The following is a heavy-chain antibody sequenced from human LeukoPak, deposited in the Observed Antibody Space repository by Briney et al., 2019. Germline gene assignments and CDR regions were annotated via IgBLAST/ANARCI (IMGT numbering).Heavy chain of an antibody. CDR2: IRYDGSNK. V-gene: IGHV3-30*02. D-gene: IGHD3-22*01. Sequence: PGGSLRLACAASGFTFSSYGMHWVRQAPGKGLEWVAFIRYDGSNKYYADSVKGRFTISRDNSKNTLYLQMNSPRAEDTAVYYCAKGHRPDYYDSSGSQNFDYWGQGTLVTVSS. J-gene: IGHJ4*02. CDR3: AKGHRPDYYDSSGSQNFDY. CDR1: GFTFSSYG.